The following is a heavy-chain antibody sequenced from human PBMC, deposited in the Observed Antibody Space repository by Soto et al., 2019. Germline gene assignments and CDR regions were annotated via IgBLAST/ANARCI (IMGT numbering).Heavy chain of an antibody. J-gene: IGHJ6*03. D-gene: IGHD2-2*01. CDR3: VRSEVVPAASYYYYYMDV. Sequence: RASVKVSCKASGYTFTSYDINWVRQATGQGLEWMGWMNPNSGNTGYAQKFQGRVTMTRNTSISTAYMELSSLRSEDTAVYYCVRSEVVPAASYYYYYMDVWSKGTTVTVSS. V-gene: IGHV1-8*01. CDR1: GYTFTSYD. CDR2: MNPNSGNT.